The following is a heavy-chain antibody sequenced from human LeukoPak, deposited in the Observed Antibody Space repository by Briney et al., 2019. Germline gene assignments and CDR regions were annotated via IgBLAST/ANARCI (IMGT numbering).Heavy chain of an antibody. J-gene: IGHJ6*02. CDR2: IYYSGST. V-gene: IGHV4-59*08. CDR3: ARLSRWLRDYYYGMDV. D-gene: IGHD5-12*01. CDR1: GGSISSYY. Sequence: ETLSLTCTVSGGSISSYYWSWIRQPPGKGLEWIGYIYYSGSTNYNPSLKSRVTISVDTSKNQFSLKLSSVTAAGTAVYYCARLSRWLRDYYYGMDVWGRGTTVTVSS.